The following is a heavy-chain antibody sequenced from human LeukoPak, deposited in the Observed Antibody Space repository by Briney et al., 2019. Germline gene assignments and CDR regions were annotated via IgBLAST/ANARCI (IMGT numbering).Heavy chain of an antibody. CDR3: AKSSGSGPYFYGMDV. J-gene: IGHJ6*02. Sequence: PGASLRLSCAASGFTFSSYAMSWVRQAPGKGLEWVSGISGSGDGTYSADSVKGRFTISRDNSKNTLYLQMNSLRVEDTAVYYCAKSSGSGPYFYGMDVWGHGTTVTVSS. CDR1: GFTFSSYA. CDR2: ISGSGDGT. D-gene: IGHD3-10*01. V-gene: IGHV3-23*01.